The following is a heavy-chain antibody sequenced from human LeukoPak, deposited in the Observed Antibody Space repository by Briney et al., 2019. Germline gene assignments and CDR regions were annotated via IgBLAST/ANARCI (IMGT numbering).Heavy chain of an antibody. J-gene: IGHJ4*02. Sequence: SETLSLTCAVYGGSFSGYYWSWIRQPPGKGLEWIGEINHSGSTNYNPFLKSRVTISVDTSKNQFSLKLSSVTAADTAVYYCARGRFRIMTHWGQGTLVTVSS. D-gene: IGHD3-16*01. CDR2: INHSGST. CDR1: GGSFSGYY. CDR3: ARGRFRIMTH. V-gene: IGHV4-34*01.